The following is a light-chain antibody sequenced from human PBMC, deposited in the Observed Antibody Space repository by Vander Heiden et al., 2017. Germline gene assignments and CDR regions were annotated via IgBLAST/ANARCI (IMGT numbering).Light chain of an antibody. J-gene: IGLJ2*01. Sequence: SYDLTQPLSVSVALGQTARITCGGNNIGSKNVHWYQQKPGQAPVLAIYRDSNRPSGIPERFSGSNSGNTATLTISRAQAGDEADYYCQVWDSSTVVFGGGTKLTVL. CDR1: NIGSKN. CDR2: RDS. CDR3: QVWDSSTVV. V-gene: IGLV3-9*01.